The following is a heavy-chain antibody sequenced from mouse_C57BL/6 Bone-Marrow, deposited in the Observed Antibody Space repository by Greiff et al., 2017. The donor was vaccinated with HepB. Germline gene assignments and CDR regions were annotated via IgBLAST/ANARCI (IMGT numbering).Heavy chain of an antibody. CDR1: GYSITSDY. J-gene: IGHJ1*03. CDR3: ARIYYYGQGYFDV. D-gene: IGHD1-1*01. CDR2: ISYSGST. Sequence: QLKQSGPGLAKPSQTLSLTCSVTGYSITSDYWNWIRKFPGNKLEYMGNISYSGSTYYNPSLKSRISITRDTSKNQYYLQLNSVTTEDTATYYCARIYYYGQGYFDVWGTGTTVTVSS. V-gene: IGHV3-8*01.